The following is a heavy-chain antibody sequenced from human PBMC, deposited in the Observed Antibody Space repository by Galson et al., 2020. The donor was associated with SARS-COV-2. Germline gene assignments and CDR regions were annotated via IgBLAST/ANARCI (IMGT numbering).Heavy chain of an antibody. CDR1: GFTFSSYA. CDR3: ARDSYDYVWGSDRYGY. D-gene: IGHD3-16*02. Sequence: GGSLRLSCAASGFTFSSYAMHWVRQAPGKGLEWVAVISYDGSNKYYADSVKGRFTISRDNSKNTLYLQMNSLRAEDTAVYYCARDSYDYVWGSDRYGYWGQGTLVTGSS. J-gene: IGHJ4*02. CDR2: ISYDGSNK. V-gene: IGHV3-30-3*01.